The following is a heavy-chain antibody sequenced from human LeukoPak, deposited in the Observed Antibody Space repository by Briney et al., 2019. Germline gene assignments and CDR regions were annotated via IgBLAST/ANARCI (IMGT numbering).Heavy chain of an antibody. J-gene: IGHJ2*01. CDR2: ITSSSSYI. V-gene: IGHV3-21*01. CDR3: ARVGSGWPNWYFDL. CDR1: RFTFSTYA. Sequence: PGGSLRLSCTASRFTFSTYAMSWVRQAPGKGLEWVSSITSSSSYIYYGDSVKGRFPISRDNAKNSLYLQMNSLRAEDTAVYYCARVGSGWPNWYFDLWGRGTLVTVSS. D-gene: IGHD6-19*01.